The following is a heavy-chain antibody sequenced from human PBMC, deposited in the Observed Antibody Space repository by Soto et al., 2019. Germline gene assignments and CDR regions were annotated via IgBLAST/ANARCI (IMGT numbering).Heavy chain of an antibody. CDR2: ISGDGSST. CDR3: AKDWEFDWPNYYFDY. D-gene: IGHD3-9*01. CDR1: GFTFSSYA. V-gene: IGHV3-23*01. J-gene: IGHJ4*02. Sequence: PGGSLRLSRAASGFTFSSYAMSWVRQAPGKGLEWVSAISGDGSSTYFADSGKGRFTISRDNSKNTLYLQMNSLRAEDTAVYYCAKDWEFDWPNYYFDYWGQGTLVTVSS.